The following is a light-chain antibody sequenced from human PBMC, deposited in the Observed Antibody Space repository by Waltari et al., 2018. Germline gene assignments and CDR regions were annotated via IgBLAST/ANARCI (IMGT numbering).Light chain of an antibody. J-gene: IGKJ4*01. CDR2: AAS. Sequence: DIQMTQSPSSLSASVGDRVTITCRASQSISSYLNGYQQKPGKAPKLLIYAASSLQSGVPLRFSGSGSGTDFTLTISSLQPEDFATYYCQQSYSTPLTFGGGTKVEIK. V-gene: IGKV1-39*01. CDR1: QSISSY. CDR3: QQSYSTPLT.